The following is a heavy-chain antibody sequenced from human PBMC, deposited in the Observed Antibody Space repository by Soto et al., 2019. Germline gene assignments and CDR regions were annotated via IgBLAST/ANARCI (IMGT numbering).Heavy chain of an antibody. J-gene: IGHJ6*02. CDR2: IKQDGSEK. V-gene: IGHV3-7*05. D-gene: IGHD1-26*01. CDR3: ARVPSEPVRSPPYYYYYGMDV. CDR1: GFTFSSYW. Sequence: GGSLRLSCAASGFTFSSYWMSWVRQAPGKGLEWVANIKQDGSEKYYVDSVKGRFTISRDNAKNSLYLQMNSLRAEDTAVYYCARVPSEPVRSPPYYYYYGMDVWGQGTTVTVSS.